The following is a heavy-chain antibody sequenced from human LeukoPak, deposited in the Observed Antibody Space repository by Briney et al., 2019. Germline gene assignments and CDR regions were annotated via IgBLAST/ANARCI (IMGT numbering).Heavy chain of an antibody. V-gene: IGHV3-30*02. J-gene: IGHJ6*03. CDR3: AKGGVDYYDSSGYHYYYYYMDV. D-gene: IGHD3-22*01. CDR1: GFTFSNYG. CDR2: IRYDGSNK. Sequence: GGSLRLSCAASGFTFSNYGIHWVRQAPGKGLEWVAFIRYDGSNKYYADSVKGRFTISRDNSKNTLYLQMNSLRAEDTAVYYCAKGGVDYYDSSGYHYYYYYMDVWGKGTTVTISS.